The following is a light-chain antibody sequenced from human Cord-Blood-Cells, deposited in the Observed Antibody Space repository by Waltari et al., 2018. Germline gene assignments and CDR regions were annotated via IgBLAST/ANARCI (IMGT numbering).Light chain of an antibody. V-gene: IGKV1-5*03. CDR3: QQYNSYSRT. J-gene: IGKJ1*01. CDR2: KAS. CDR1: QSISSW. Sequence: DIQMTQSPSTLSASEGDRVNITCRASQSISSWLAWYQQKPGKAPKLLIYKASSLESGVPSRFNGSGSGTEFTLTISSLQPDDFATYYCQQYNSYSRTFGQGTKVEIK.